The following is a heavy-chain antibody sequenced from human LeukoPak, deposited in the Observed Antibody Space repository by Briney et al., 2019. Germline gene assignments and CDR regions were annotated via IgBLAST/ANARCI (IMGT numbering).Heavy chain of an antibody. CDR3: AREGYDLGYCSSTSCQEDAFDI. D-gene: IGHD2-2*01. J-gene: IGHJ3*02. CDR1: GFTFSSYW. V-gene: IGHV3-7*01. CDR2: IKQDGSEK. Sequence: GGSLRLSCAASGFTFSSYWMSWVRQAPGKGLEWVANIKQDGSEKYYVDSVKGRFTISSDNAKNSLYLQMNSLRAEDTAVYYCAREGYDLGYCSSTSCQEDAFDIWGQGTMVTVSS.